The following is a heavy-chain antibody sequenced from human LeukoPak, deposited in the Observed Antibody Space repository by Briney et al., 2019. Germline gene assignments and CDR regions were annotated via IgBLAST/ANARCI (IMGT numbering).Heavy chain of an antibody. CDR1: GGSISSGGYS. CDR3: ARRSSTVTTRNYFDY. Sequence: PSQTLSLTCAVSGGSISSGGYSGSWIRQPPGKGLEWVGYIYHSWSTYYNPSLNRRVTISVDRSNNPFSLKLSSVPAADTAVYYCARRSSTVTTRNYFDYWGQGTLVTVSS. V-gene: IGHV4-30-2*01. D-gene: IGHD4-17*01. CDR2: IYHSWST. J-gene: IGHJ4*02.